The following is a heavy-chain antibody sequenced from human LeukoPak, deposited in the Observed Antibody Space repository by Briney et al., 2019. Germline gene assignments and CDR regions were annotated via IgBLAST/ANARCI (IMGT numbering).Heavy chain of an antibody. Sequence: GGSLRLSCAVSGFTFSGFSMSWVRQAPGKGLEWVSVIWTDGGTYYADSVRGRFTISRDDSKNTLFLQMDSLRAEDTAVYYCARDRAAADPWGQGTLVTVSS. V-gene: IGHV3-53*01. D-gene: IGHD6-13*01. CDR3: ARDRAAADP. J-gene: IGHJ5*02. CDR1: GFTFSGFS. CDR2: IWTDGGT.